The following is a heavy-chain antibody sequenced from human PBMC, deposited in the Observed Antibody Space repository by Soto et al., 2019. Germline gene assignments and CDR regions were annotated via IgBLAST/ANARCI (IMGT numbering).Heavy chain of an antibody. Sequence: EVQLVESWGGLLQPGGSLRLACAAAGFTFSNYNMNWVRQAPGKGLEWVSYISSDSSTIYYADSVKGRFIISRDNAKNSLYLQMNSLRDEDTAVYYCARRGSGSSWYGDYCGQGTLVTVSS. CDR2: ISSDSSTI. CDR3: ARRGSGSSWYGDY. CDR1: GFTFSNYN. J-gene: IGHJ4*02. D-gene: IGHD6-13*01. V-gene: IGHV3-48*02.